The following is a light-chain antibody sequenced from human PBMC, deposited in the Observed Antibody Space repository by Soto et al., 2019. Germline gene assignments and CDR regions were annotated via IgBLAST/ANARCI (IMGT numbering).Light chain of an antibody. CDR3: QQYNNWPPWT. CDR2: GAS. J-gene: IGKJ1*01. CDR1: QVIGSRY. V-gene: IGKV3-20*01. Sequence: EIVMTQSPGTLSLSPGERATISCRASQVIGSRYLAWYHQKSGQAPRLLIYGASSRATGIPDRFSGSGSGTDFTLTISSLQSEDFAVYYCQQYNNWPPWTFGQGTKVDIK.